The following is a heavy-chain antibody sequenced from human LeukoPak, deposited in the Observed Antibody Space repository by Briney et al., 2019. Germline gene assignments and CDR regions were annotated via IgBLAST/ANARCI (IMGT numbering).Heavy chain of an antibody. CDR2: ISSNGGSI. CDR1: GFTFSSYA. J-gene: IGHJ6*02. V-gene: IGHV3-64D*06. Sequence: GGSLRLSCSASGFTFSSYAMHWVRQAPGKGLEYDSAISSNGGSIYYADSVKGRFTISRDNSKNTLYLQMSSLRAEDTAVYYCVKDPDSGMDVWGQGTTVTVSS. CDR3: VKDPDSGMDV.